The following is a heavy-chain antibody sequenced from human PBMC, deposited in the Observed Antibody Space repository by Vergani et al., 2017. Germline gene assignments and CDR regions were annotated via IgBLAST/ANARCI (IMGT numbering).Heavy chain of an antibody. V-gene: IGHV4-30-4*08. J-gene: IGHJ5*02. CDR3: ARNPLLWFYNWFDP. CDR1: GGSISSGDYY. Sequence: QVQLQESGPGLVKPSQTLSLTCTVSGGSISSGDYYWGWIRQPPGKGLEWIGEINHSGSTNYNPSLKSRVTISVDTSKNQFSLKLSSVTAADTAVYYCARNPLLWFYNWFDPWGQGTLVTVSS. D-gene: IGHD3-10*01. CDR2: INHSGST.